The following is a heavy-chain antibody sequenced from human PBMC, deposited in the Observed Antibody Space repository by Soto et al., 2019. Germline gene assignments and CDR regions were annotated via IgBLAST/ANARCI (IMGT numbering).Heavy chain of an antibody. D-gene: IGHD4-17*01. CDR3: ARGTYGDY. J-gene: IGHJ4*02. CDR2: ISAYNGNT. V-gene: IGHV1-18*01. CDR1: GYTFTDYV. Sequence: QVRLVQSGAEVKKPGASVKVSCKASGYTFTDYVITWMRQAPGQGLEVMGWISAYNGNTDYAQKVQGRVTMTTDTSTSTAYMELRSLTSDDTAVYYCARGTYGDYWGQGTLVTVSS.